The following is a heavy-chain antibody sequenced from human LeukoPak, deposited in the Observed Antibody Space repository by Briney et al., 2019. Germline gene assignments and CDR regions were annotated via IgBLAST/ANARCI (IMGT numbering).Heavy chain of an antibody. CDR3: ARGTGRITMVRGVLYYMDV. D-gene: IGHD3-10*01. Sequence: SVKVSCKASGGTFSSYAISWVRQAPGQGLEWMGGIIPIFGTANYAQKFQGRVTITRNTSISTAYMELSSLRSEDTAVYYCARGTGRITMVRGVLYYMDVWGKGTTVTVSS. V-gene: IGHV1-69*05. J-gene: IGHJ6*03. CDR2: IIPIFGTA. CDR1: GGTFSSYA.